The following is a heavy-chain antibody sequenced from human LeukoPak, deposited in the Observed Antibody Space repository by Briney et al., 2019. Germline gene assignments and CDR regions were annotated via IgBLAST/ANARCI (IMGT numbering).Heavy chain of an antibody. Sequence: SETLSLTCTVSGGSISSSSYYWGWIRQPPGKGLEWIGYIYYSGSTYYNPSLKSRVTISVDTSKSQFSLKLSSVTAADTAVYYCVREIRTPAPIWSIGGDYGGLFDPWGQGTLVTVSS. CDR1: GGSISSSSYY. CDR3: VREIRTPAPIWSIGGDYGGLFDP. V-gene: IGHV4-31*03. J-gene: IGHJ5*02. CDR2: IYYSGST. D-gene: IGHD4-17*01.